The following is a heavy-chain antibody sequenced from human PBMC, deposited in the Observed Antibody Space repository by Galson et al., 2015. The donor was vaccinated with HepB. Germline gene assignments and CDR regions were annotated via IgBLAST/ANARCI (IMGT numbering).Heavy chain of an antibody. V-gene: IGHV3-30*18. CDR3: AKDRQTTVTMKAYGDAFDI. CDR2: ISYDGSNK. Sequence: SLRLSCAASGFTFSSYGMHWVRQAPGKGLEWVAVISYDGSNKYYADSVKGRFTISRDNSKNTLYLQMNSLRAEDTAVYYCAKDRQTTVTMKAYGDAFDIWGQGTMVTVSS. CDR1: GFTFSSYG. J-gene: IGHJ3*02. D-gene: IGHD4-17*01.